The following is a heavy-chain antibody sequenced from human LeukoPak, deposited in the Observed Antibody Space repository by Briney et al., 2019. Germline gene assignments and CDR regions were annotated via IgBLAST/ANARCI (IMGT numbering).Heavy chain of an antibody. V-gene: IGHV4-59*01. D-gene: IGHD6-13*01. Sequence: GSLRLSCAASGFTFSSYWMSWIRQPPGKGLEWIGYIYYTGSTNHNPSLKSRVTISVDTSKNHFSLELSSATAADTAVYFCARGRVSSSTWYSTYYYYFYMDVWGKGTTVTVSS. CDR2: IYYTGST. CDR3: ARGRVSSSTWYSTYYYYFYMDV. J-gene: IGHJ6*03. CDR1: GFTFSSYW.